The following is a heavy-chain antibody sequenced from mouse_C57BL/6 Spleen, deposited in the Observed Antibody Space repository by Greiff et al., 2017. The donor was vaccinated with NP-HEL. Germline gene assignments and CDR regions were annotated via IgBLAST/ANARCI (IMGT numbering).Heavy chain of an antibody. J-gene: IGHJ4*01. CDR3: ARWVWYDYDGAMDY. CDR1: GYTFTDYN. D-gene: IGHD2-4*01. V-gene: IGHV1-22*01. Sequence: EVQLQQSGPELVKPGASVKMSCKASGYTFTDYNMHWVKQSHGKSLEWIGYINPNNGGTSYNQKFKGKATLTVNKSSSTAYMELRSLTSEDSAVYYWARWVWYDYDGAMDYWGQGTSVTVSS. CDR2: INPNNGGT.